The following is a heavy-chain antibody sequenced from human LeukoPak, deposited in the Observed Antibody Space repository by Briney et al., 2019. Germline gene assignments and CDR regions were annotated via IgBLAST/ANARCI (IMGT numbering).Heavy chain of an antibody. CDR2: ISAYNGNT. CDR1: GYTCTGYY. CDR3: ARSDRGAPGSLDY. Sequence: GASVKVSCKASGYTCTGYYMHWVRQAPGQGLEWMGWISAYNGNTNYAQKLQGRVTMTTDTSTSTAYMELRSLRSDDTAVYYCARSDRGAPGSLDYWGQGTLVTVSS. D-gene: IGHD3-22*01. J-gene: IGHJ4*02. V-gene: IGHV1-18*04.